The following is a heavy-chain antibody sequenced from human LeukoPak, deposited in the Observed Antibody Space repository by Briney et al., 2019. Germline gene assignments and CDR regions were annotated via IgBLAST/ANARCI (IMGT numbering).Heavy chain of an antibody. V-gene: IGHV4-61*02. CDR3: ARQYSSSGKWVDP. CDR1: GGSISSGSYY. Sequence: PSETLSLTCTVSGGSISSGSYYWSWIRQPAGKGLEWIGRIYTSGSTNYNPSLKSRVTISVDTSKNQFSLKLSSVTAADTAVYYCARQYSSSGKWVDPWGQGTLVTVSS. D-gene: IGHD6-13*01. CDR2: IYTSGST. J-gene: IGHJ5*02.